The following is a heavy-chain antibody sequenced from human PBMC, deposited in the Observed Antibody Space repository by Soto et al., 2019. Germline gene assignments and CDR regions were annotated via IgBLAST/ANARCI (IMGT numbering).Heavy chain of an antibody. D-gene: IGHD5-12*01. CDR2: ISWNSGSI. Sequence: GGSLRLSCAASGFTFDDYAMHWVRQAPGKGLEWVSGISWNSGSIGYADSVKGRFTISRDNAKNSLYLQMNSLRAEDTAVYYCARDSAPDIVATIGYYYYYGMDVWGQGTTVTVSS. CDR1: GFTFDDYA. J-gene: IGHJ6*02. CDR3: ARDSAPDIVATIGYYYYYGMDV. V-gene: IGHV3-9*01.